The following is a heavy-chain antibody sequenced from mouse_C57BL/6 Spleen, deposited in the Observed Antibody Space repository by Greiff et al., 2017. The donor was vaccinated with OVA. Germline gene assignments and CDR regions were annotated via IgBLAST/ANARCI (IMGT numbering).Heavy chain of an antibody. CDR3: ARGANWEYFDY. Sequence: VKLMESGAELARPGASVKMSCKASGYTFTSYTMHWVKQRPGQGLEWIGYINPSSGYTKYNQKFKDKATLTADKSSSTAYMQLSSLTSEDSAVYYCARGANWEYFDYWGQGTTLTVSS. CDR2: INPSSGYT. J-gene: IGHJ2*01. V-gene: IGHV1-4*01. D-gene: IGHD4-1*01. CDR1: GYTFTSYT.